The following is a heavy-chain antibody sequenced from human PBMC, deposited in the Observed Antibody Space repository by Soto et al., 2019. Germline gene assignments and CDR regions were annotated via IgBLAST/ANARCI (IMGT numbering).Heavy chain of an antibody. D-gene: IGHD1-20*01. CDR3: ARSITGTVSYYYGMDV. CDR2: IIPIFGTA. CDR1: GGTFSSYA. Sequence: QVQLVQSGAEVKKPGSSVKVSCKASGGTFSSYAISWVRQAPGQGLEWMGGIIPIFGTANYAQKFQGRVTITADESTSTAYMELSCLRSEDTAVYYCARSITGTVSYYYGMDVWGQGTTVTVPS. J-gene: IGHJ6*02. V-gene: IGHV1-69*12.